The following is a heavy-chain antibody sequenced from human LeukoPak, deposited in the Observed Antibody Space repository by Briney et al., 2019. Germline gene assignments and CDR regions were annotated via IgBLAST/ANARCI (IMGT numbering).Heavy chain of an antibody. V-gene: IGHV1-2*02. CDR3: ARNGRDDWNYVTSYYYYYMDV. J-gene: IGHJ6*03. CDR2: INPNSGGT. Sequence: ASVKVSCKTSGYTSTGFYMHWVRQAPGQGLEWMGWINPNSGGTNYAQKFQGRVTMTRDTSISTAYMELSRLRSDDTAVYYCARNGRDDWNYVTSYYYYYMDVWGKGTTVTVSS. D-gene: IGHD1-7*01. CDR1: GYTSTGFY.